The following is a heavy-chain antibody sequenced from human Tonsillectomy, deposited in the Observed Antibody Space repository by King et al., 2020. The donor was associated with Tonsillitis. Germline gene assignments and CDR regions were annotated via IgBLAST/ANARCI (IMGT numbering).Heavy chain of an antibody. D-gene: IGHD1-26*01. Sequence: VQLVESGGGVVQPGRSLRLSCAASGFTFSSYAMHWVRQAPGKGLAWVPIISSDGTNTYYADSVKGRFTISRDSSMNTLYLKMNSLSAEDTAMYYCARDPCFWELLFDYWGQGTLGTGSS. CDR3: ARDPCFWELLFDY. J-gene: IGHJ4*02. CDR2: ISSDGTNT. CDR1: GFTFSSYA. V-gene: IGHV3-30*04.